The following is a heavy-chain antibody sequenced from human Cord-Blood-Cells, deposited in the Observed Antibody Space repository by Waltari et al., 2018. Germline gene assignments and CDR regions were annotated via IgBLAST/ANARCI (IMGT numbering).Heavy chain of an antibody. J-gene: IGHJ6*02. CDR3: ARQAGDYYYYGMDV. D-gene: IGHD4-17*01. Sequence: LPEADPELVEPSKTLSPTCAVAGRSISSYYRSWIRPPAGKGLEWIGRIYTSGSTNYNPSLKSRVTMSVDTSKNQFSLKLSSVTAADTAVYSCARQAGDYYYYGMDVWGQGTTVTVSS. CDR2: IYTSGST. V-gene: IGHV4-4*07. CDR1: GRSISSYY.